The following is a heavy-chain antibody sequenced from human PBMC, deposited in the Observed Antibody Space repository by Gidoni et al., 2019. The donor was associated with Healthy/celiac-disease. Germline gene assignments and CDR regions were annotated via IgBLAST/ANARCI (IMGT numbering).Heavy chain of an antibody. CDR3: ARVRGYCSSTSCYSLDY. J-gene: IGHJ4*02. V-gene: IGHV3-30*01. Sequence: FTISRDNSKNTLYLQMNSLRAEDTAVYYCARVRGYCSSTSCYSLDYWGQGTLVTVSS. D-gene: IGHD2-2*01.